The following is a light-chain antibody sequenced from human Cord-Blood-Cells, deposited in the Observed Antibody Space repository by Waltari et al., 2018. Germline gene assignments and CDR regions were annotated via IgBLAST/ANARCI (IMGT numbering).Light chain of an antibody. CDR1: QSVLYSSNNKNY. V-gene: IGKV4-1*01. CDR2: WAS. J-gene: IGKJ2*01. Sequence: DIVMTQSPASLAVSLGERATINCKSSQSVLYSSNNKNYLAWYQQKPGQPPKLLIYWASTRESGVPDRFSGSGSGTDFTLTISSLQAEDVAVYYCQQYYSTPVDTFGQGTKLEIK. CDR3: QQYYSTPVDT.